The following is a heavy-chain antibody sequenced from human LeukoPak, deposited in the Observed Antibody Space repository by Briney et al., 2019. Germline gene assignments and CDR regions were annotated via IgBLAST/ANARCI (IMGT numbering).Heavy chain of an antibody. J-gene: IGHJ4*02. CDR1: GFTFSNYW. CDR3: ARGDSGEPVNIDY. D-gene: IGHD1-26*01. V-gene: IGHV3-74*01. Sequence: PGGSLRLSCAASGFTFSNYWMHWVRQAPGKGLVWVSHINSYGTTTSYAGSVKGRFTISRDNAKNTLYLQMNSPRVEDTAVYYCARGDSGEPVNIDYWGQGTLVTVSS. CDR2: INSYGTTT.